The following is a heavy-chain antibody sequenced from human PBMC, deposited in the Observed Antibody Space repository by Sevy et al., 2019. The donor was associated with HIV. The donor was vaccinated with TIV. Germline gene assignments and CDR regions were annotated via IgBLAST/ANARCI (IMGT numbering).Heavy chain of an antibody. CDR2: IYSGGST. D-gene: IGHD1-7*01. CDR1: GFTVSSNY. Sequence: GGSLRLSCAASGFTVSSNYMSWVRQAPGKGPEWVSVIYSGGSTSYADSVKGRFTVSRDNSKNTLYLHMNSLRAQDAAVYYCARERGGENYGYFDYWGQGTLVTVSS. J-gene: IGHJ4*02. V-gene: IGHV3-66*01. CDR3: ARERGGENYGYFDY.